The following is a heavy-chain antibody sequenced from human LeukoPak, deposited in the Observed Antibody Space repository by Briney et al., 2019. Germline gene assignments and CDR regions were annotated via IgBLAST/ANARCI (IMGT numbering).Heavy chain of an antibody. CDR3: AKDPPYGRDY. J-gene: IGHJ4*02. V-gene: IGHV3-21*04. D-gene: IGHD1-26*01. Sequence: GGSLRLSCAASGFTFSSYSMNWVRQAPGKGLEWVSSISSSSYIYYADSVKGRFTISRDNSKNTLYLQMNSLRAEDTAVYYCAKDPPYGRDYWGQGTLVTVSS. CDR1: GFTFSSYS. CDR2: ISSSSYI.